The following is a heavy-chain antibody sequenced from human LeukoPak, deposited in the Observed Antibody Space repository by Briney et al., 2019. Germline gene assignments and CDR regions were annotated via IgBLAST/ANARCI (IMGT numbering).Heavy chain of an antibody. Sequence: ASVKVSCKASGYTFTGYYMHWVRQAPGQGLEWMGWINPNSGGTNYAQKFQGRVTMTRDTSISTAYMELSRLRSDDTAVYYCARGDVVPAANRPFRFDPWGQGTLVTVSS. V-gene: IGHV1-2*02. J-gene: IGHJ5*02. D-gene: IGHD2-2*01. CDR3: ARGDVVPAANRPFRFDP. CDR1: GYTFTGYY. CDR2: INPNSGGT.